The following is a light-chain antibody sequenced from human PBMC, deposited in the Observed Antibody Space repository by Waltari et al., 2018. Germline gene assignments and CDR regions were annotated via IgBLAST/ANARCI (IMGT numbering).Light chain of an antibody. CDR1: VLATQY. CDR2: KNN. V-gene: IGLV3-25*03. Sequence: SHELTQPPSVSVSPGQTARITCPGDVLATQYTSWYQQNPRQAPVLVMFKNNERPSGIPERFFGSRSETTVTLMIIGAQEEDEADYYCQSSDITGTYGVFGGGTKLTVL. J-gene: IGLJ3*02. CDR3: QSSDITGTYGV.